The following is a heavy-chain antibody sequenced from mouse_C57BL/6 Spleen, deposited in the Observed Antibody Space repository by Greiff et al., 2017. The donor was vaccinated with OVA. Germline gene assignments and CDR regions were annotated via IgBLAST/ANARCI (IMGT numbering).Heavy chain of an antibody. CDR3: ARGRAYSNYVDYAMDY. V-gene: IGHV1-63*01. CDR1: GYTFTNYW. D-gene: IGHD2-5*01. CDR2: IYPGGGYT. J-gene: IGHJ4*01. Sequence: QVQLQQSGAELVRPGTSVKMSCKASGYTFTNYWIGWAKQRPGHGLEWIGDIYPGGGYTNYNEKFKGKATLTADKSSSTAYMQFSSLTSEDSAIYYCARGRAYSNYVDYAMDYWGQGTSVTVSS.